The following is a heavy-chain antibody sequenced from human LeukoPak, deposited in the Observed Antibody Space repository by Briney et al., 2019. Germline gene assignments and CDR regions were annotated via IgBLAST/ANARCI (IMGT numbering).Heavy chain of an antibody. V-gene: IGHV1-2*06. CDR1: GYIFTDYY. CDR3: ARSAPPIATAGVTGGYYFDS. J-gene: IGHJ4*02. Sequence: ASVTVSCTASGYIFTDYYVHWVRRAPGQRLEWMGRIDPYSGGTNYVQKFQGRVTMTRDTSISTAYMELSGLRSDDTAVYYCARSAPPIATAGVTGGYYFDSWGQGTLVTVSS. CDR2: IDPYSGGT. D-gene: IGHD6-13*01.